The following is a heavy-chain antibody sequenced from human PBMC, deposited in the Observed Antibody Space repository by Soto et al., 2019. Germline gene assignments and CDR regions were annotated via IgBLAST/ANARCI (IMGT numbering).Heavy chain of an antibody. J-gene: IGHJ4*02. V-gene: IGHV1-18*01. CDR3: ARDGRVYCSGGSCYQGY. D-gene: IGHD2-15*01. CDR1: GYTFTSYG. CDR2: ISAYNGNT. Sequence: ASVKVSCKASGYTFTSYGISWVRQAPGQGLEWMGWISAYNGNTNYAQKLQGRVTMTTDTSTSTAYMELRSLRSDDTAVYYCARDGRVYCSGGSCYQGYWGQGTLVTSP.